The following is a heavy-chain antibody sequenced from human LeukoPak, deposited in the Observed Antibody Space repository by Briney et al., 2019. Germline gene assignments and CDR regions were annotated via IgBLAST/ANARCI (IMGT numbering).Heavy chain of an antibody. CDR3: ARVTYRSSSPFFNF. D-gene: IGHD6-6*01. V-gene: IGHV4-39*07. CDR2: INYRGNT. CDR1: GDSVNNTNYY. J-gene: IGHJ4*02. Sequence: SETLSLTCNVSGDSVNNTNYYWAWIRPPPGKGLEWIGSINYRGNTYFNPSPKSRITLSVDSSMNQFSLKLTSVTAADTAMFFCARVTYRSSSPFFNFWGQGTLVTVSS.